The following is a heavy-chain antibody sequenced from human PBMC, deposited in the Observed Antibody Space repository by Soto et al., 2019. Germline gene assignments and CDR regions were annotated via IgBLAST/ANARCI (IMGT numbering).Heavy chain of an antibody. V-gene: IGHV3-23*01. D-gene: IGHD6-6*01. J-gene: IGHJ4*02. CDR1: GFTFSSYA. Sequence: QPGGSLRLSCAAYGFTFSSYAMSWVRQAPGKGLEWVSAISGSGGSTYYADSVKGRFTISRDNSKNTLYLQMNSLRAEDTAVYYCAKTIAARLSICFDYWGQGTLVTVSS. CDR2: ISGSGGST. CDR3: AKTIAARLSICFDY.